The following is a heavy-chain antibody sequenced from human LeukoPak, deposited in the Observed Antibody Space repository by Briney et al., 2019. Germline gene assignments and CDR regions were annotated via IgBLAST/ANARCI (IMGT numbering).Heavy chain of an antibody. CDR3: ARVGSDWNDVRYNWFDP. D-gene: IGHD1-1*01. V-gene: IGHV4-30-2*01. CDR2: IFQSGST. Sequence: SQTLSLTCAVSGGSISSGDYSWTWIRQPPGKGLEWIGYIFQSGSTYYNPSLKSRVTISVDRSKNQFSLKLSSVTAADTAVYYCARVGSDWNDVRYNWFDPWGQGTLVTVSS. J-gene: IGHJ5*02. CDR1: GGSISSGDYS.